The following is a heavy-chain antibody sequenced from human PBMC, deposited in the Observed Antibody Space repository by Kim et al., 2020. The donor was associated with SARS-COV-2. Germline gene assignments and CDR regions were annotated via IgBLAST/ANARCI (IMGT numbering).Heavy chain of an antibody. Sequence: GGSLRLSCAASGFTFSSYAMSWVRQAPGKGLEWVSAISGSGGSTYYADSVKGRFTISRDNSKNTLYLQMNSLRAEDTAVYYCAKVGGPYYVVVAATPGFDYWGQGTLVTVSS. V-gene: IGHV3-23*01. CDR3: AKVGGPYYVVVAATPGFDY. D-gene: IGHD2-15*01. CDR1: GFTFSSYA. CDR2: ISGSGGST. J-gene: IGHJ4*02.